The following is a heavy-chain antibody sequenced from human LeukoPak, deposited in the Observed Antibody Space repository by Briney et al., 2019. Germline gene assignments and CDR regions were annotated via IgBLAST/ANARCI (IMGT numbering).Heavy chain of an antibody. V-gene: IGHV1-69*04. Sequence: SVKVSCKASGGTFSSYAISWVRQAPGQGLEWMGRIIPILGIANYAQKFQGRVTITADKSTSTAYMELSSLRSEDTAVYYCASVYSGSYYFDYWGQGTLVTVSS. CDR3: ASVYSGSYYFDY. CDR2: IIPILGIA. J-gene: IGHJ4*02. CDR1: GGTFSSYA. D-gene: IGHD1-26*01.